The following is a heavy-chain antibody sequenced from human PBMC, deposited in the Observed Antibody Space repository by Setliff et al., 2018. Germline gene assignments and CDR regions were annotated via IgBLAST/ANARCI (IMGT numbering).Heavy chain of an antibody. D-gene: IGHD5-12*01. CDR3: ARARGYNFGYADS. V-gene: IGHV3-33*01. Sequence: PGGSLRLSCAASGFNFANSGMHWVRQAPGKGLEWVTLIWFDGSLKYYGDSVRGRFTVARVNSENTVHLQMNSLRADDTARYFCARARGYNFGYADSWGQGTLVTVSS. CDR2: IWFDGSLK. J-gene: IGHJ4*02. CDR1: GFNFANSG.